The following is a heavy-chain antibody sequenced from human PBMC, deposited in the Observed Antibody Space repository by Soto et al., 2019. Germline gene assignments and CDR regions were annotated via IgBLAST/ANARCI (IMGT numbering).Heavy chain of an antibody. CDR2: IYTSGRT. V-gene: IGHV4-4*07. J-gene: IGHJ5*02. D-gene: IGHD3-22*01. CDR1: GGSISSYY. CDR3: ARDWGRYYYDSSGYPNWFDP. Sequence: QVQLQESGPGLVKPSETLSLTCTVSGGSISSYYWSWIRQPAGKGLEWIGRIYTSGRTNYNPSLRSRDTMSVDTSKNQFALKLSSVTAADTAVYYWARDWGRYYYDSSGYPNWFDPWGQGTLVTVSA.